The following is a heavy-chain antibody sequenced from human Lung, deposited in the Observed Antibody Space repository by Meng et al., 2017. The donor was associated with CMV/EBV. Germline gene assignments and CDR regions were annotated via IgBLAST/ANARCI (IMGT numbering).Heavy chain of an antibody. V-gene: IGHV2-5*01. D-gene: IGHD6-13*01. CDR3: AHARYSSFYYFNX. CDR1: GFSLSISRLA. CDR2: IYWNDDK. Sequence: SGXXLVXPTQTLTLTCTFSGFSLSISRLAVGWIRQPPGKALECLGIIYWNDDKRYSPSLKSRLTITKDTSKNQVVLTMTNMDPADTATYYCAHARYSSFYYFNXWGQXTLVTVSS. J-gene: IGHJ4*02.